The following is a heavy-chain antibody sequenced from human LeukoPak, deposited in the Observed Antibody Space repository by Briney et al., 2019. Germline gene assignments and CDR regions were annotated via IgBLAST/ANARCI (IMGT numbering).Heavy chain of an antibody. Sequence: SETLSLTCTVSGGSISSYYWSWIRQPPGKGLEWIGYIYYSGSTNYNPSLKSRVTISVDTSKNQFSLKLSSVTAADTAVYYCARHLGIAVAGTELGYWGQGTLVTVSS. V-gene: IGHV4-59*08. D-gene: IGHD6-19*01. CDR3: ARHLGIAVAGTELGY. J-gene: IGHJ4*02. CDR2: IYYSGST. CDR1: GGSISSYY.